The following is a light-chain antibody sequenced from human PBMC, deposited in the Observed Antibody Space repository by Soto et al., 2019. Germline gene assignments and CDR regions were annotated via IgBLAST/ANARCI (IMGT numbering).Light chain of an antibody. CDR1: QSVNSN. J-gene: IGKJ4*01. V-gene: IGKV3-15*01. CDR3: QQYNDWPLT. Sequence: EKVMTQYPAALSVSPGERATLSCRARQSVNSNLAWYQRNPGQAPRLLLYGASTRATGIPARFSGSASGTEFTLSISSLQSEDSAVYYCQQYNDWPLTFGGGTKVEIK. CDR2: GAS.